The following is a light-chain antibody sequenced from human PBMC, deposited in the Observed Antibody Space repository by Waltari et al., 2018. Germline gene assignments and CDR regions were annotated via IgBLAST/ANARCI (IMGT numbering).Light chain of an antibody. V-gene: IGKV3-20*01. Sequence: IVLTQSPGTLSLSPGERASLSCRASQSVSSNYLAWYRQKPGQAPRPLIYGASSRATGIPDRFSGSGSGTYVTLTISRLEPEDFAVYYCQQYGSSPRTFGQGTKVEIK. CDR1: QSVSSNY. CDR2: GAS. J-gene: IGKJ1*01. CDR3: QQYGSSPRT.